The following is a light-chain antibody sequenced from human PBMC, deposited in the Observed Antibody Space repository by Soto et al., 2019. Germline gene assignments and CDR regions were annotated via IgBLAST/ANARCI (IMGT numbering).Light chain of an antibody. CDR3: SSYAGSNTVV. CDR1: SSDVGRYNY. J-gene: IGLJ2*01. Sequence: QSALTQPPSASGSPGQSVTISCTGTSSDVGRYNYVSWYQQHPGKAPKLMIYEVNLRPSGVPDRFSGSKSDNTASLTVSGLLAEDEADYYCSSYAGSNTVVFGGGTKLTVL. CDR2: EVN. V-gene: IGLV2-8*01.